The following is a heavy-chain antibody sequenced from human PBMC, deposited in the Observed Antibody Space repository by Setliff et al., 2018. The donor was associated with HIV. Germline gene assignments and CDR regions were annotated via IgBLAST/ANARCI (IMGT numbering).Heavy chain of an antibody. CDR3: ARGHGDYVWGSAFDY. J-gene: IGHJ4*02. CDR2: VNHSGSA. D-gene: IGHD3-16*01. Sequence: PSETLSLTCDVYGVSFSGYYWSWIRQPPGKGLEWIGEVNHSGSANYNPSLKSRLTISVDTSKNQFSLRLRSVTAADTAVYYCARGHGDYVWGSAFDYWGLGTLVTVS. CDR1: GVSFSGYY. V-gene: IGHV4-34*01.